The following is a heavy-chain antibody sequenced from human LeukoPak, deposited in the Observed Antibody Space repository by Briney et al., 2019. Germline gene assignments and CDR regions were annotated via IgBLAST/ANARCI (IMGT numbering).Heavy chain of an antibody. Sequence: PGGSLRLSCVGSGITFNDHAMNWVRQAPGKGLEWVSGISGSGITTYYPDSVKGRFTISRDDSRNTLYLYMNSLRADDTAIYYCAKEVPGYYGMRFDYWGQGALVTVSS. V-gene: IGHV3-23*01. D-gene: IGHD3-9*01. CDR1: GITFNDHA. CDR3: AKEVPGYYGMRFDY. J-gene: IGHJ4*02. CDR2: ISGSGITT.